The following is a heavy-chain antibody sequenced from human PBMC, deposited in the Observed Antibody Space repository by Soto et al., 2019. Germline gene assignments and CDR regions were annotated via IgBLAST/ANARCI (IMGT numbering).Heavy chain of an antibody. CDR3: AKEGYCSGGSCLGFDY. D-gene: IGHD2-15*01. V-gene: IGHV3-23*01. CDR2: MSGSGGST. J-gene: IGHJ4*02. CDR1: GFTFSSYA. Sequence: GGSLRLSCAASGFTFSSYAMSWVRQAPGKGLEWVSAMSGSGGSTYYADSVKGRFTISRDNSKNTLYLQMNSLRAEDTAVYYCAKEGYCSGGSCLGFDYWGQGTLVTVSS.